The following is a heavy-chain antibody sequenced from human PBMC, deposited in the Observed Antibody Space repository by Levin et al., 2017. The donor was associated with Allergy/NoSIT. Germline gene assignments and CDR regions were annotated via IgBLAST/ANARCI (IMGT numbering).Heavy chain of an antibody. J-gene: IGHJ4*02. CDR3: ARGAGYDSTWYWDS. Sequence: SETLSLTCTVSGGSVSFGDYYWSWIRQPPGKGLQWIGYTSYSGSPYYSPSLKSRVNISIDTSKNQLSLKLSSVTAADTAVYFCARGAGYDSTWYWDSWGQGTLATVSS. D-gene: IGHD2-2*01. CDR2: TSYSGSP. CDR1: GGSVSFGDYY. V-gene: IGHV4-30-4*01.